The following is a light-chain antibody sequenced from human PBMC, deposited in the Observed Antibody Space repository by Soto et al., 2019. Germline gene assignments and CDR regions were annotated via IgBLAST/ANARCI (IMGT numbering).Light chain of an antibody. CDR1: TGAVTSDYY. Sequence: QAVVTQEPSLTVSPGGTVTLTCALTTGAVTSDYYPNWFQRKPGQALRTLIYRTNNKHSWTPARFSGSLRGGKAALTLSGVQPEGEADYCCVLLRSGERVFGGGTKLTVL. J-gene: IGLJ3*02. CDR2: RTN. V-gene: IGLV7-43*01. CDR3: VLLRSGERV.